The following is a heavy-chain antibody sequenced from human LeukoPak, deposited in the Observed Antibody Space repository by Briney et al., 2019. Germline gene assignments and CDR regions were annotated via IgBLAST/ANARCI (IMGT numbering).Heavy chain of an antibody. CDR2: IKQDGSEK. CDR1: GVSFSAYW. CDR3: ASHYYDFWSGYYFDY. V-gene: IGHV3-7*01. Sequence: GGSLRLSCAASGVSFSAYWMSWVRQAPGKGLEWGANIKQDGSEKYYVDSVKGRFTISRDNGKNSLYLQMNSLRAEDTAVYYCASHYYDFWSGYYFDYWGQGTLVTVSS. J-gene: IGHJ4*02. D-gene: IGHD3-3*01.